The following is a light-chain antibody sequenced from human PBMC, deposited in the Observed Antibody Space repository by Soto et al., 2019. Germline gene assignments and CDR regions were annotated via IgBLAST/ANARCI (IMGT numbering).Light chain of an antibody. Sequence: QSALTQPPSVSGSPGQSVTISCTGTSSDVGSYNSVSWYQQPPGTAPKLMIYDVSNRPSGVPDRFSGSKSGNTASLTISGLQXEDEADYYCSSYTHSTTLVXGGGTQLTVL. CDR1: SSDVGSYNS. J-gene: IGLJ2*01. CDR2: DVS. CDR3: SSYTHSTTLV. V-gene: IGLV2-18*02.